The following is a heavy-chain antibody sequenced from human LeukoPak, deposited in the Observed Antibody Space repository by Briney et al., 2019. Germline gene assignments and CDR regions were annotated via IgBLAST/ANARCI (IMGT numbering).Heavy chain of an antibody. CDR1: GYTFTSYD. CDR3: ARGIVVVVAATHAHGWFDP. CDR2: INPNSGGT. Sequence: GASVKVSCKASGYTFTSYDINWVRQAPGQGLEWMGWINPNSGGTNYAQKFQGRVTMTRDTSISTAYMELSRLRSDDTAVYYCARGIVVVVAATHAHGWFDPWGQGTLVTVSS. V-gene: IGHV1-2*02. J-gene: IGHJ5*02. D-gene: IGHD2-15*01.